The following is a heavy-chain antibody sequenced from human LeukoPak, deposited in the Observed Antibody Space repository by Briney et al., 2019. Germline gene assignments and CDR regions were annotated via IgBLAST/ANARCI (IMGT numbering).Heavy chain of an antibody. Sequence: PSETLSLTCTVSGASISSSSYYWGWIRQPPGKGLEWIGSIYYSGSTYYNPSLKSRVTISVDTSKNQFSLKLSSVTAADTAVYYCARTTSENDFWSGYYLYYFDYWGQGTLVTVSS. V-gene: IGHV4-39*01. J-gene: IGHJ4*02. D-gene: IGHD3-3*01. CDR1: GASISSSSYY. CDR3: ARTTSENDFWSGYYLYYFDY. CDR2: IYYSGST.